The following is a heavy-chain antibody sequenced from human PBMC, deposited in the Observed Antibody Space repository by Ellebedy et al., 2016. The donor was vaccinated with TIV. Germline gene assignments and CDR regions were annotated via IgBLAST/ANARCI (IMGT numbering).Heavy chain of an antibody. J-gene: IGHJ5*02. CDR1: GGSISNYY. CDR3: ARDLAGGSGRFDP. CDR2: IYYSGST. D-gene: IGHD3-10*01. V-gene: IGHV4-59*01. Sequence: MPGGSLRLSCIVSGGSISNYYWSWIRQPPGKGLEWIGSIYYSGSTNYNPSLKSRVIISVDTSKNQFSLKLNSVTAADTAVYYRARDLAGGSGRFDPWGQGTLVTVSS.